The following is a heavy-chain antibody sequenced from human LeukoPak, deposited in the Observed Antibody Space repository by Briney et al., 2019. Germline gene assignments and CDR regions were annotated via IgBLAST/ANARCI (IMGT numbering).Heavy chain of an antibody. J-gene: IGHJ5*02. CDR1: TFSFSTYT. CDR2: TSGSSSYI. Sequence: GGSLRLSCVASTFSFSTYTMHWVRQAPGKGLEWVSSTSGSSSYIYYADSVKGRFTISRDNAKNSLYLQMNSLRAEDTAVYYCARGRGRYYDILTGYFSAWGQGTLVTVSS. CDR3: ARGRGRYYDILTGYFSA. D-gene: IGHD3-9*01. V-gene: IGHV3-21*01.